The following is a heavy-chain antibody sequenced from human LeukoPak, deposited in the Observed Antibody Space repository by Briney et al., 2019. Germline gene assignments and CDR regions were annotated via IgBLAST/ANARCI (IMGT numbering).Heavy chain of an antibody. CDR2: IYYSGST. D-gene: IGHD3-22*01. V-gene: IGHV4-59*01. CDR3: ARHYYDSSGPDS. Sequence: TPLETLSLTCTVSGGSISSYDCSWIRQPPGKGLGWIGYIYYSGSTNYNPSLKSRVTISVDTSKNQFSLKLSSVTAADTAVYYCARHYYDSSGPDSWGQGTLVTVSS. CDR1: GGSISSYD. J-gene: IGHJ4*02.